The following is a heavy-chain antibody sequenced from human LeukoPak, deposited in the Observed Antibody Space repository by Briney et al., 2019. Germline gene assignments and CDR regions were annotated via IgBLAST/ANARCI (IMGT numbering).Heavy chain of an antibody. V-gene: IGHV4-34*01. J-gene: IGHJ4*02. D-gene: IGHD2-15*01. CDR3: ARRVVVPAVGFDY. Sequence: PSETLSLTCSVSGASISGYYWTWIRQPPGKGLEWIWEINHSGSTNYNPSLRSRVTISVDMSKNQFSLKLSSVTAADTDVYYCARRVVVPAVGFDYWGQGTLVTVSS. CDR2: INHSGST. CDR1: GASISGYY.